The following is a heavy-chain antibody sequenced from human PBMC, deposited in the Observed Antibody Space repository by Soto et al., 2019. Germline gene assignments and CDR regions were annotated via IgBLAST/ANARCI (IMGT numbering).Heavy chain of an antibody. D-gene: IGHD3-16*02. CDR1: GDSVSSNSAA. CDR3: ARGGEGSYGSYYFDY. CDR2: TYYRSKWCN. J-gene: IGHJ4*02. Sequence: SQTLSLPCVISGDSVSSNSAAWNWIRQSPSRGLEWLGRTYYRSKWCNDYAVSVKSRITINPDTSKNHFSLQLNSVTPEDTAVYYCARGGEGSYGSYYFDYWGQGTLVTVSS. V-gene: IGHV6-1*01.